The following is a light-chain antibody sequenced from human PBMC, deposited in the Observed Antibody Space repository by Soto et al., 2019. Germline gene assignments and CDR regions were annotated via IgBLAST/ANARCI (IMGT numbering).Light chain of an antibody. Sequence: QSALTQPASVSGSPGQSITISCTGTSSDVGGYNYVSWYQQHPGKAPKLMIYDVSNRPSGVSNRFSGSKSGNTASLTISGLQAVDEADYYCSSYTSSSLVVFGGGTKLTVL. CDR1: SSDVGGYNY. J-gene: IGLJ2*01. CDR3: SSYTSSSLVV. CDR2: DVS. V-gene: IGLV2-14*01.